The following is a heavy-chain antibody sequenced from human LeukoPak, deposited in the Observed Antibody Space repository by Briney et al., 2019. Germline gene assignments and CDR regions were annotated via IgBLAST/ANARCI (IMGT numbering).Heavy chain of an antibody. CDR3: AGGYSYGSW. V-gene: IGHV4-34*01. J-gene: IGHJ4*02. CDR2: INHSGST. Sequence: PSETLSLTCAVYGGSFSGCYWSWIRQPPGKGLEWIGEINHSGSTNYNPSLKSRVTISVDTSRNQFSLKLSSVTAADTAVYYCAGGYSYGSWWGQGTLVTVSS. CDR1: GGSFSGCY. D-gene: IGHD5-18*01.